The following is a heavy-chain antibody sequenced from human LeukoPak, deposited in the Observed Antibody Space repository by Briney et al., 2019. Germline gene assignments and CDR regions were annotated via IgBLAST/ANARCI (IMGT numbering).Heavy chain of an antibody. D-gene: IGHD2-2*01. V-gene: IGHV3-7*03. CDR2: IKQDGSEK. Sequence: GGSLRLSCAASGFTFSSYWMSWVRQAPGKGLEWVANIKQDGSEKYYVDSVKGRFTISRDNSKNTLYLQMNSLRAEDTALYYCAKDQLSSTSWDFDYWGQGTLVTVSS. J-gene: IGHJ4*02. CDR1: GFTFSSYW. CDR3: AKDQLSSTSWDFDY.